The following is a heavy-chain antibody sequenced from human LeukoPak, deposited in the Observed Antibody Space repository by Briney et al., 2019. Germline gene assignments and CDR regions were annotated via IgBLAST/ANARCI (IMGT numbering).Heavy chain of an antibody. CDR3: ARSRYYDSSGYNPTYYFDF. CDR2: IYNTVDV. J-gene: IGHJ4*02. CDR1: GGSIIGSY. V-gene: IGHV4-59*01. Sequence: SETLSITCTVSGGSIIGSYWTWIRQSPGEGLEWIGYIYNTVDVKYNPSLKSRVTISIDMSRNQFSLRLNSVNAADTAVYYCARSRYYDSSGYNPTYYFDFWGQGALVTVSS. D-gene: IGHD3-22*01.